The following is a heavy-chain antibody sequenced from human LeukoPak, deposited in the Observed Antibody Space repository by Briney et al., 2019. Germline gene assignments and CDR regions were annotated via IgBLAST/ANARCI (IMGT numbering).Heavy chain of an antibody. D-gene: IGHD3-22*01. CDR3: ARITYYYDSSGYQGWFDP. V-gene: IGHV4-38-2*02. CDR2: IYHSGST. Sequence: SETLSLTCTVSGYSITSGYYWGWIRQPPGKGLEWIGSIYHSGSTFYDPSLKSRVTISVDPSKNQFSLKLSSVTAADTAVYYCARITYYYDSSGYQGWFDPWGQGTLVTVSS. J-gene: IGHJ5*02. CDR1: GYSITSGYY.